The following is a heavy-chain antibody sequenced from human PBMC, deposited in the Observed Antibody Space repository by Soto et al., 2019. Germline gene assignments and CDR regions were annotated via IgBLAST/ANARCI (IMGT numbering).Heavy chain of an antibody. CDR3: AREGVVRGVIG. CDR2: ISYDGSNK. J-gene: IGHJ4*02. Sequence: QVQLVESGGGVVQPGRSLRLSCAASGFTFSSYAMHWVRQAPGKGLEWVAVISYDGSNKYYADSVKGRFTISGDNSKNTLYLQMNSLRAEDTAVYYCAREGVVRGVIGWGQGTLVTVSS. D-gene: IGHD3-10*01. V-gene: IGHV3-30-3*01. CDR1: GFTFSSYA.